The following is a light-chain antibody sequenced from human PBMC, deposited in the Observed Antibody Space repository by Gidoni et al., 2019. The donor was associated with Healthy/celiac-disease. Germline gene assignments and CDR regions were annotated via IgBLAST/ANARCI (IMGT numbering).Light chain of an antibody. CDR1: QGIRNS. Sequence: DIQMTQSPSALSASVGDRVTITCRARQGIRNSLAWYQHKPGKDPKLLLYAASRLESGVPPRFSGSGSGTDYTLTLSSLQPEDFATYYCQQYYSTPRTFGQGTKLEIK. CDR2: AAS. CDR3: QQYYSTPRT. V-gene: IGKV1-NL1*01. J-gene: IGKJ2*02.